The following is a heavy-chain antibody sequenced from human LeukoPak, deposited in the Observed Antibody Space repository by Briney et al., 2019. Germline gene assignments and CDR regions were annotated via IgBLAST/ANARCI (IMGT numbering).Heavy chain of an antibody. V-gene: IGHV3-48*01. Sequence: GGSLRLSCVASGFTFSSNSMNWVRQAPGKGLEWVSYISSSSSTIYYADSVKGRFTISRDNAKNSLYLQMNSLRAEDTAVYYCARAQESYYDFWSGYFLGYYFDYWGQGTLVTVSS. D-gene: IGHD3-3*01. CDR3: ARAQESYYDFWSGYFLGYYFDY. CDR2: ISSSSSTI. CDR1: GFTFSSNS. J-gene: IGHJ4*02.